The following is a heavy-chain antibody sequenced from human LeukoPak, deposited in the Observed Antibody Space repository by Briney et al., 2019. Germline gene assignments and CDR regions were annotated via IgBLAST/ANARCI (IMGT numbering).Heavy chain of an antibody. Sequence: SETLSLTCAVYGGSFSGYYWSWIRQPPGKGLEWIGEINHSGSTNYNPSLKSRVTISVDTSKHQFSLKLSSVTAADTAVYYCARGKPYYYDSSGYFVSINWFDPWGQGTLVTVSS. CDR2: INHSGST. V-gene: IGHV4-34*01. J-gene: IGHJ5*02. CDR1: GGSFSGYY. CDR3: ARGKPYYYDSSGYFVSINWFDP. D-gene: IGHD3-22*01.